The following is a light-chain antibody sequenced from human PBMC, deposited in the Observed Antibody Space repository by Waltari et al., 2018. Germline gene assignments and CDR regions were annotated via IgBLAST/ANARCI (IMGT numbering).Light chain of an antibody. Sequence: QSVLTQSPSASETPGQRVTISCSGSSSNIGSDAVNWYKQLPGTAPQLLIYNNNQRPSGVPDRFSGSKSGTSASLAISGIQSDDEADYYCAAWDDSLNGYVFGTGTRVTVL. CDR1: SSNIGSDA. V-gene: IGLV1-44*01. CDR2: NNN. CDR3: AAWDDSLNGYV. J-gene: IGLJ1*01.